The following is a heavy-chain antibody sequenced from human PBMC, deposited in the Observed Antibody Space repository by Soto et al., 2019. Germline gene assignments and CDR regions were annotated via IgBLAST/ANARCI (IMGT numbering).Heavy chain of an antibody. J-gene: IGHJ6*02. CDR2: INPSGGST. CDR1: GYTFTSYY. D-gene: IGHD2-21*01. CDR3: ARDGKGGDYGYYGMDV. Sequence: ASVKVSCKASGYTFTSYYMHWVRQAPGQGLEWMGIINPSGGSTSYAQKFQGRVTMTRDTSTSTAYMELSSLRSEDTAVYYCARDGKGGDYGYYGMDVWGQGTTVTVSS. V-gene: IGHV1-46*01.